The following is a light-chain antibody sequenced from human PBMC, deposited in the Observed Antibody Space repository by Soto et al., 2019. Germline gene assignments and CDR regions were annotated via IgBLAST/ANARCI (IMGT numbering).Light chain of an antibody. CDR3: QHYSSAPPNT. Sequence: IVLTQSPGTLSLSPGDRATLSYRASQSVSSSHLAWYQQKPGQSPRLLIYDASSRATGIPDRFSGSGSGTDFTLTISRLEPEDFAVYYCQHYSSAPPNTFGQGTKLEIK. CDR1: QSVSSSH. J-gene: IGKJ2*01. V-gene: IGKV3-20*01. CDR2: DAS.